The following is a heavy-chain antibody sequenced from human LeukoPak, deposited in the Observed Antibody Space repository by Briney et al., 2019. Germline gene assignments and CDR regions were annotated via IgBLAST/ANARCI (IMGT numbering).Heavy chain of an antibody. D-gene: IGHD5-24*01. Sequence: PGGSLRLSCAASGFIFSNYWMLWVRQAPGKGLVWVSRIKYDGSHTDYADSVKGRFTISRDNAKNTLFLQMNSLRAEDTAVYYCATARRQGYNLVDYWGQGTLVTVSS. J-gene: IGHJ4*02. V-gene: IGHV3-74*01. CDR2: IKYDGSHT. CDR1: GFIFSNYW. CDR3: ATARRQGYNLVDY.